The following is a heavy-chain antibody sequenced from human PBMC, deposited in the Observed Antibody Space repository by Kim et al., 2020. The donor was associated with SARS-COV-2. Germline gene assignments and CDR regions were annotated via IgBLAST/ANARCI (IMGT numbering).Heavy chain of an antibody. CDR3: ARTSSMDV. V-gene: IGHV3-23*01. CDR1: GFSFSTYA. D-gene: IGHD1-1*01. CDR2: FGTGGGT. Sequence: GGSLRLSCAASGFSFSTYAMNWVRQAPGKGLEWVSTFGTGGGTYYADSVKGRFTISRDTSKNTLYLQMTSLRAEDTAIYYCARTSSMDVWGQGTSVTVSS. J-gene: IGHJ6*02.